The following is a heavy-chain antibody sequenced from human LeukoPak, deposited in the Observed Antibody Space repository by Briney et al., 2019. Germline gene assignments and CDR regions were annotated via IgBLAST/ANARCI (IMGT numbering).Heavy chain of an antibody. CDR1: DVSISSYH. J-gene: IGHJ6*03. D-gene: IGHD4-11*01. Sequence: SETLSLTCAVSDVSISSYHWSWIRQPPGKGLEWIGYIYYSGSTNYNPSLKSRVTISIDTSKDQFSLKLSSVTAADTAVYYCARLTVTTGYNYYYYMDVWGKGTTVIVSS. CDR2: IYYSGST. CDR3: ARLTVTTGYNYYYYMDV. V-gene: IGHV4-59*01.